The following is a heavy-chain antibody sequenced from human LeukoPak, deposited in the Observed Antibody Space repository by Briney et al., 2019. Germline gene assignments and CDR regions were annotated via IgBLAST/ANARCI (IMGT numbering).Heavy chain of an antibody. J-gene: IGHJ4*02. CDR3: ATPRGTVTTGAVY. V-gene: IGHV3-23*01. Sequence: GGSLRLSCAVSGFTFSHYAMSWVRQAPGTGLEWVGSLTDSGDATYYADSVKGRLTISRDNSNSTLYLHISGLRDEDTAVYYCATPRGTVTTGAVYWGQGTLVTVSS. CDR1: GFTFSHYA. D-gene: IGHD4-17*01. CDR2: LTDSGDAT.